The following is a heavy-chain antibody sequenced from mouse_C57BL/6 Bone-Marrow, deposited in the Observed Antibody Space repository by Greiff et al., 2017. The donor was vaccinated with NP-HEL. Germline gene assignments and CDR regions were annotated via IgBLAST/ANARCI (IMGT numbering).Heavy chain of an antibody. J-gene: IGHJ2*01. CDR3: ARHPPYGNYLFDY. CDR2: ISGGGGNT. V-gene: IGHV5-9*01. CDR1: GFTFSSYT. D-gene: IGHD2-1*01. Sequence: EVMLVESGGGLVKPGGSLKLSCAASGFTFSSYTMSWVRQTPEKRLEWVATISGGGGNTYYPDSVKGRFTISRDNAKNTLYLQMSSLRSEDTALYYCARHPPYGNYLFDYWGQGTTLTVSS.